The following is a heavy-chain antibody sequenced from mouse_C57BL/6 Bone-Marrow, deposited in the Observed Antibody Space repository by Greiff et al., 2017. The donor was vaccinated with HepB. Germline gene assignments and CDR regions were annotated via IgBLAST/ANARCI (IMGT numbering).Heavy chain of an antibody. D-gene: IGHD1-1*01. CDR3: ARVITTVVATGAMDY. V-gene: IGHV1-52*01. CDR2: IDPSDSET. Sequence: QVQLQQPGAELVRPGSSAKLSCKASGYTFTSYWMHWVKQRPIQGLEWIGNIDPSDSETHYNQKFKDKATLTVDKSSSTAYMQLSSLTSEDSAVYYCARVITTVVATGAMDYWGQGTSVTVSS. CDR1: GYTFTSYW. J-gene: IGHJ4*01.